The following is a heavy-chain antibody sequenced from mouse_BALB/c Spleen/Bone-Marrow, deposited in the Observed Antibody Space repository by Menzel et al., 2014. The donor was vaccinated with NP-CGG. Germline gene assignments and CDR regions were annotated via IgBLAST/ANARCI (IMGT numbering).Heavy chain of an antibody. CDR2: INPDSSTI. D-gene: IGHD2-3*01. V-gene: IGHV4-1*02. J-gene: IGHJ1*01. CDR1: GFDFSGYW. Sequence: EVMLVESGGGLVQPGGSLKLSCAASGFDFSGYWLTWVRQAPGKGLEWIGGINPDSSTINYTPSLKDKFIISRDNAKNTLYLQMSKVRSEDTALYDCARPGYYSSQDVWGAGTTVTVSS. CDR3: ARPGYYSSQDV.